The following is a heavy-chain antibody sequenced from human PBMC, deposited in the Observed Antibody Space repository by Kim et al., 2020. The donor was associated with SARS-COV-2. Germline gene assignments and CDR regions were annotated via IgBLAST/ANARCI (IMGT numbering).Heavy chain of an antibody. J-gene: IGHJ4*02. CDR3: ARGSGYSGYDYSSFDY. V-gene: IGHV3-7*03. D-gene: IGHD5-12*01. CDR2: IKQDGSEK. Sequence: GGSLRLSCAASGFTFSSYWMSWVRQAPGKGLEWVANIKQDGSEKYYVDSVKGRFTISRDNAKNSLYLQMNSLRAEDTAVYYCARGSGYSGYDYSSFDYWGQGTLVTVSS. CDR1: GFTFSSYW.